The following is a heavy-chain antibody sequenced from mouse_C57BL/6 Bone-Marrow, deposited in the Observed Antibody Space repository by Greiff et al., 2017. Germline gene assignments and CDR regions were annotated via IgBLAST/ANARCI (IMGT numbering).Heavy chain of an antibody. Sequence: VQLQQSGAELVRPGASVKLSCTASGFNIKDDYMHWVKQRPEQGLEWIGWIDPENGDTEYASEFQGKATITADTSSNTAYLQFSSLTSEDTAVYYCTHYYYGSYYFDYWGQGTTLTVSS. CDR1: GFNIKDDY. CDR2: IDPENGDT. D-gene: IGHD1-1*01. CDR3: THYYYGSYYFDY. V-gene: IGHV14-4*01. J-gene: IGHJ2*01.